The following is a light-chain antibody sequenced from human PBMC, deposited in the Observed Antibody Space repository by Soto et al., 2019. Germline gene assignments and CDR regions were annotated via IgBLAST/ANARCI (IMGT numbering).Light chain of an antibody. CDR2: GAS. Sequence: ENVMTQSRATLSVSPGERATLSCRASQSVNSNLAWYQQKPGQAPRLLLYGASTRATGIPARFSGSASGTEVTLTISILQSEDSAVYYCQQYNDWPLTFGGGTKVEIK. V-gene: IGKV3-15*01. J-gene: IGKJ4*01. CDR3: QQYNDWPLT. CDR1: QSVNSN.